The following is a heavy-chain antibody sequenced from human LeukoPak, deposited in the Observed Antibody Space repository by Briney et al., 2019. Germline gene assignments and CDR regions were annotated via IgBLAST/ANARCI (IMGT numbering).Heavy chain of an antibody. Sequence: SETLSLTCTVSGGSISGHYWTWIRRPPGKGLEWIGQIHYSGRPDYNPSLKGRVTISVDTSKNQLSLKVTSVTGADTAVYYCARFGVDYDMDVWGQGTTVTVSS. CDR3: ARFGVDYDMDV. CDR2: IHYSGRP. D-gene: IGHD3-16*01. CDR1: GGSISGHY. V-gene: IGHV4-59*11. J-gene: IGHJ6*02.